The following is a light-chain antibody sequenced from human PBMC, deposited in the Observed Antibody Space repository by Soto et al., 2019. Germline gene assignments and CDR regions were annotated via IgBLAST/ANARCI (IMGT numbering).Light chain of an antibody. CDR3: HQYDNATHT. V-gene: IGKV3-20*01. Sequence: EIVLMQSPGTLSLSPGERATLSCRASQTLRRTYIAWYQQKPGQAPRVLIYGASKRATGIPDRFSGRGSGTDYSLTISRLEPEDFAGYYCHQYDNATHTYGQGTKVESK. J-gene: IGKJ2*01. CDR2: GAS. CDR1: QTLRRTY.